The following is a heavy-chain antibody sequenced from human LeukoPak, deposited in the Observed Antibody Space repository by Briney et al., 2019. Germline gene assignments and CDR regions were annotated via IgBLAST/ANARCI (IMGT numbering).Heavy chain of an antibody. CDR1: GGTFSSYA. Sequence: SVKVSCKASGGTFSSYAISWVRQAPGQGLEWMGGIIPIFGTANYAQKFQGRVTITADKSTSTAYMELSSLRSEDTAVYYCEVYDYVWGSYRPLGYWGQGTLVTVSS. V-gene: IGHV1-69*06. CDR2: IIPIFGTA. J-gene: IGHJ4*02. D-gene: IGHD3-16*02. CDR3: EVYDYVWGSYRPLGY.